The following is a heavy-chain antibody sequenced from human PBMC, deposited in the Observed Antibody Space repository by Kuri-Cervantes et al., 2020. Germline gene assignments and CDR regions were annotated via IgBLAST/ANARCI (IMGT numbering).Heavy chain of an antibody. V-gene: IGHV3-15*01. CDR2: IKSKTDGGTT. CDR1: GFTFSNAW. CDR3: ARAYGDYDWWYFDL. Sequence: ETLSLTCAASGFTFSNAWMSWVRQAPGKGLEWVGRIKSKTDGGTTDYAAPVKGRFTISRDDSKNTLYLQMNSLRAEDTAVYYCARAYGDYDWWYFDLWGRGTLVTVSS. J-gene: IGHJ2*01. D-gene: IGHD4-17*01.